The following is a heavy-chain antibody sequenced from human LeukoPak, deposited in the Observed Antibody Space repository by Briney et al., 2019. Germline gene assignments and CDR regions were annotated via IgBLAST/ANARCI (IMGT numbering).Heavy chain of an antibody. V-gene: IGHV3-7*03. CDR2: INHNGNVN. D-gene: IGHD4-23*01. CDR3: ARLLGWSLDY. J-gene: IGHJ4*02. Sequence: QPGGSLRLSCAASGFTFSSYWMNWARQAPGKGLEWVASINHNGNVNYYVDSVKGRFTISRDNAKNSLYLQMSNLRAEDTAVYYCARLLGWSLDYWGQGTLVTASS. CDR1: GFTFSSYW.